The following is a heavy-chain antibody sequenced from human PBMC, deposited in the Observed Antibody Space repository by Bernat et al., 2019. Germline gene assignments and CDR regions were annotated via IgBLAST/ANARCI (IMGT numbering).Heavy chain of an antibody. D-gene: IGHD3-3*01. V-gene: IGHV4-59*01. J-gene: IGHJ6*03. Sequence: QVQLQESGPGLVKPSETLSLTCTVSGGSISSYYWSWIRQPPGKGLEWIGYIYYSGSTNYNPSLKSRVTISLDTSKNQFSLKLSSVTAADTAVYYCARDAYYDFWSGYPNADYYYYYMDVWGKGTTVTVSS. CDR2: IYYSGST. CDR1: GGSISSYY. CDR3: ARDAYYDFWSGYPNADYYYYYMDV.